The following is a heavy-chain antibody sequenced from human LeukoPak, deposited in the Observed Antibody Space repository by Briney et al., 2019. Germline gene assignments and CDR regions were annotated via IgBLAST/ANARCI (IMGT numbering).Heavy chain of an antibody. CDR3: AIDSLTGTGPYYFDC. V-gene: IGHV3-30*02. Sequence: HPGGSLSLSCATSGFTFSSYGMYWVRQAPGKGLGWLAFIRYDGINKYYADSVKGRFTISRDNSKNTLYLQMNSLRAEDTAVYYCAIDSLTGTGPYYFDCWGQGTLVTVSS. D-gene: IGHD3-9*01. CDR1: GFTFSSYG. CDR2: IRYDGINK. J-gene: IGHJ4*02.